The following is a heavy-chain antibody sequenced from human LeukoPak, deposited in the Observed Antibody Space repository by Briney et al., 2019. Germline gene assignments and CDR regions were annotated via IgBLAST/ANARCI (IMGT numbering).Heavy chain of an antibody. CDR3: ARAPLANYYYGMDV. CDR1: GYTFTGYY. J-gene: IGHJ6*02. Sequence: ASVKVSCKASGYTFTGYYMHWVRQAPGQGLEWMGWINPNSGGTNYAQKFQGRVTMTRDTSISTAYMELSRLRSDDTAVYYCARAPLANYYYGMDVWGQGTKVTVSS. V-gene: IGHV1-2*02. CDR2: INPNSGGT. D-gene: IGHD3-3*02.